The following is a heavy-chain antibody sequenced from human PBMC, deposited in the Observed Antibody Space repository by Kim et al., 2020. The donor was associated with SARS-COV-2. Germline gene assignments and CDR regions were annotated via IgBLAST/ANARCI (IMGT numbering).Heavy chain of an antibody. CDR1: GYTFTSYG. CDR3: ARERVVVVVAATQNRDYYYGMDV. J-gene: IGHJ6*02. CDR2: ISAYNGNT. V-gene: IGHV1-18*01. D-gene: IGHD2-15*01. Sequence: ASVKVSCKASGYTFTSYGISWVRQAPGQGLEWMGWISAYNGNTNYAQKLQGRVTMTTDTSTSTAYMELRSLRSDDTAVYYCARERVVVVVAATQNRDYYYGMDVWGQGTTVTVSS.